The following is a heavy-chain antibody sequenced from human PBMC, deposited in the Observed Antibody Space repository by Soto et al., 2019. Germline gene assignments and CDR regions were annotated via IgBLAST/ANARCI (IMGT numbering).Heavy chain of an antibody. J-gene: IGHJ4*02. CDR3: ARESAGLLDY. Sequence: QVQLVQSGAEVKKPGASVKVSCKASGYTFTSYGISWVRQAPGQGPECMGWISTYNGNTNYAQKFLGRVTMTTDTSTSTADMELRSLRSDDTAVYYCARESAGLLDYWGQGTLVTVSS. CDR2: ISTYNGNT. V-gene: IGHV1-18*01. CDR1: GYTFTSYG. D-gene: IGHD2-21*01.